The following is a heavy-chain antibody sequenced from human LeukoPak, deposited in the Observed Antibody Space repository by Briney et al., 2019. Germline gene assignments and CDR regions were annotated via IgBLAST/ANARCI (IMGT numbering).Heavy chain of an antibody. Sequence: GGSLTLSCAASGFTFSNYGMHWVRQAPGKGLEWVAIISYDASGKYYADSVKGRVTISRDNSKNTVYLQMNSLRAEDTAVYYCAKEDLGPGDYPCCYGMDVWGKGTTVNVSP. CDR2: ISYDASGK. V-gene: IGHV3-30*18. J-gene: IGHJ6*04. CDR1: GFTFSNYG. CDR3: AKEDLGPGDYPCCYGMDV. D-gene: IGHD4-17*01.